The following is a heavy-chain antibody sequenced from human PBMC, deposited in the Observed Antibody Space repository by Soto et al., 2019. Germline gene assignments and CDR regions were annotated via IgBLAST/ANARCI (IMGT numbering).Heavy chain of an antibody. J-gene: IGHJ6*02. V-gene: IGHV4-39*01. Sequence: SETLSLTCTVSGGFISRSSYYWDWLRDPAGSGLAGIGSIYYSGSTYYNPSLKSRVTISVGTSKTQFSLKLSSVTAADTAVYYGATPYSSSSKSSRAYYGMDVWGQGTTVTVSS. D-gene: IGHD6-6*01. CDR1: GGFISRSSYY. CDR3: ATPYSSSSKSSRAYYGMDV. CDR2: IYYSGST.